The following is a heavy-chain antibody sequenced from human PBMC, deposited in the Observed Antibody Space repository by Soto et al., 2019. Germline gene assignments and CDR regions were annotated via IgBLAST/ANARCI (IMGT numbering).Heavy chain of an antibody. D-gene: IGHD3-16*02. CDR2: FDPEDGET. CDR1: GYTLTELS. Sequence: ASVKVSCKVSGYTLTELSMHWVRQAPGKGLEWMGGFDPEDGETIYAQKFQGRVTMTEDTSTDTAYMELSSLRSEDTAVYYCATDRMITFGGVIVMNAFDIWVQGTMVTVSS. V-gene: IGHV1-24*01. CDR3: ATDRMITFGGVIVMNAFDI. J-gene: IGHJ3*02.